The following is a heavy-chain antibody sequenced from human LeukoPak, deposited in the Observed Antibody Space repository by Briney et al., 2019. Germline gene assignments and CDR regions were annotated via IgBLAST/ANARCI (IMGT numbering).Heavy chain of an antibody. J-gene: IGHJ4*02. V-gene: IGHV4-39*01. Sequence: GSLRLSCAASGFTFSSYAMSWVRQAPGKGLEWIGAIYYSGSTYYNPSLKSRVTISVDTSKNQFSLKLSSVTAADTAVYYCARLISFISGTPYYFDFWGQGTLVTVSS. CDR1: GFTFSSYA. D-gene: IGHD1-20*01. CDR3: ARLISFISGTPYYFDF. CDR2: IYYSGST.